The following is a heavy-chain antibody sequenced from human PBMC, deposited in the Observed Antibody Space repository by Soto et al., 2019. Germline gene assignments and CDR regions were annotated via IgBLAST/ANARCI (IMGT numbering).Heavy chain of an antibody. Sequence: PSETLSLTCTVSGGSISSGGYYWSWIRQHPGKGLEWIGYIYYSGSTYYNPSLKSRVTISVDTSKNQFSLKLSSVTAADTAVYYCARGTTYYDYVWGSYENNWFDPWGQGTLVTVSS. CDR1: GGSISSGGYY. CDR3: ARGTTYYDYVWGSYENNWFDP. V-gene: IGHV4-31*03. J-gene: IGHJ5*02. D-gene: IGHD3-16*01. CDR2: IYYSGST.